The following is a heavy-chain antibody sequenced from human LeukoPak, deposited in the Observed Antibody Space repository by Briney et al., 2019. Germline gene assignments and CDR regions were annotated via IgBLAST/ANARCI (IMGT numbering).Heavy chain of an antibody. CDR2: IDPSDSYT. CDR1: GYSFTSYW. Sequence: GESLKISCKGSGYSFTSYWISWVRQMPGKGLEWMGRIDPSDSYTNYSPSFQGHVTISADKSISTVYLQWSSLKASDTAMYYCARLRYCSGGSCYGPPYNWFDPWGQGTLVTVSS. V-gene: IGHV5-10-1*01. CDR3: ARLRYCSGGSCYGPPYNWFDP. D-gene: IGHD2-15*01. J-gene: IGHJ5*02.